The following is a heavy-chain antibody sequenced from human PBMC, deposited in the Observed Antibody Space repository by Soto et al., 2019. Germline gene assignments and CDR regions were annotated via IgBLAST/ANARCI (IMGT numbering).Heavy chain of an antibody. CDR1: GGSFSGYY. D-gene: IGHD2-2*01. Sequence: QVQLQQWGAGLLKPSETLSLTCAVYGGSFSGYYWSWIRQPPGKGLEWIGEINHSGSTNYNPSLKSRVTISVDTSKNQFSLKLSSVTAADTAVYYCARGKRYCSSTSCPRSGYYMDVWGKGTTVTVSS. V-gene: IGHV4-34*01. CDR2: INHSGST. J-gene: IGHJ6*03. CDR3: ARGKRYCSSTSCPRSGYYMDV.